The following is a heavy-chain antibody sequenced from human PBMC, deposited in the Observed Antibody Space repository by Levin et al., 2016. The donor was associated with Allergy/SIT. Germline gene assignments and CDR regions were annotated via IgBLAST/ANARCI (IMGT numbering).Heavy chain of an antibody. J-gene: IGHJ4*02. V-gene: IGHV4-31*03. D-gene: IGHD6-13*01. Sequence: SETLSLTCTVSGGSISSGGYYWSWIRQHPGKGLEWIGYIYYSGSTYYNPSLKSRVTISVDTSKNQFSLKLSSVTAADTAVYYCARDPVGPWAAAGTGFDYWGQGTLVTVSS. CDR3: ARDPVGPWAAAGTGFDY. CDR1: GGSISSGGYY. CDR2: IYYSGST.